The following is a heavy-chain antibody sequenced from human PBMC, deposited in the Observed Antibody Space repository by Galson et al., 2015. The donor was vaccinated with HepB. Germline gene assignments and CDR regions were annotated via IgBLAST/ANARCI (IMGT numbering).Heavy chain of an antibody. J-gene: IGHJ6*02. CDR2: IKQDGSEK. CDR3: ARVSSSWSQYYYGMDV. Sequence: SLRLSCAASGFTFSSYWMSWVRQAPGKGLEWVANIKQDGSEKYYVDSVKGRFTISRDNAKNSLYLQMNSLRAEDTAVYYCARVSSSWSQYYYGMDVWGQGTTVTVSS. V-gene: IGHV3-7*03. CDR1: GFTFSSYW. D-gene: IGHD6-13*01.